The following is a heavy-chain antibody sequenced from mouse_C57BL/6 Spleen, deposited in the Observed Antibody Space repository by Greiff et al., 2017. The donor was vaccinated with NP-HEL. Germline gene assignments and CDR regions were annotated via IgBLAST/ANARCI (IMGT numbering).Heavy chain of an antibody. CDR2: IDPSDSYT. J-gene: IGHJ2*01. CDR1: GYTFTSYW. Sequence: QVQLQQPGAELVMPGASVKLSCKASGYTFTSYWMHWVKQRPGQGLEWIGEIDPSDSYTNYNQKFKGKSTLTVDKSSSTAYMQLSSLTSEDSAVYYCARSGDGYYFGDYWGQGTTLTVSS. V-gene: IGHV1-69*01. CDR3: ARSGDGYYFGDY. D-gene: IGHD2-3*01.